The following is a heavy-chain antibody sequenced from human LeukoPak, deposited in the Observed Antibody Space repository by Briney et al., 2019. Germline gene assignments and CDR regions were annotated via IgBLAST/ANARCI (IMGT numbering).Heavy chain of an antibody. Sequence: SETLSLTCTVSGGSISSYYWSWIRQPPGKGLEWIGYIYYSGSTNYNPSLKSRVTISVDTSKNQFSLKLSSVTAADTAVYYCARGSTPRDYSRTHFYYWGQGALVSVSS. CDR3: ARGSTPRDYSRTHFYY. V-gene: IGHV4-59*01. J-gene: IGHJ4*02. CDR1: GGSISSYY. D-gene: IGHD4-17*01. CDR2: IYYSGST.